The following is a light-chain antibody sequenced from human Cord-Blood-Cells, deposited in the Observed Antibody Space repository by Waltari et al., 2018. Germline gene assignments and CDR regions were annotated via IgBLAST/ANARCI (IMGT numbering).Light chain of an antibody. CDR2: GAS. J-gene: IGKJ3*01. CDR3: QQYNNWPLT. V-gene: IGKV3-15*01. Sequence: EIVMTQSPAPLSVSQGERATLSCRASQSVSSNLAWYQQKPGQAPRLLIYGASTRATGIPARFSGSGSGTEFTLTISSLQSEDFAVYYCQQYNNWPLTFGPGTKVDIK. CDR1: QSVSSN.